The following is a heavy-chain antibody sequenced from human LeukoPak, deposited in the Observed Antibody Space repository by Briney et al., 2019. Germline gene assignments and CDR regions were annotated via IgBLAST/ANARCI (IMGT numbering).Heavy chain of an antibody. J-gene: IGHJ3*02. CDR2: ISSSSSYT. CDR1: GFTFSSYS. V-gene: IGHV3-21*01. CDR3: ARDPEAFDI. Sequence: GGSLRLSCAASGFTFSSYSMNWVRQAPGKGLEWVSSISSSSSYTYYADSVKGRFTISRDNAKNSLYLQMNSLRAEDTAVYYCARDPEAFDIWGQGTMVTVSS. D-gene: IGHD1-14*01.